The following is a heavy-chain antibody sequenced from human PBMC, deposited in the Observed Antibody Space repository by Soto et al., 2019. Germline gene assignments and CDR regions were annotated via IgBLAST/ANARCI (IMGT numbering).Heavy chain of an antibody. CDR3: ARVPFWSGYYTGIWFDP. J-gene: IGHJ5*02. D-gene: IGHD3-3*01. V-gene: IGHV4-59*02. CDR1: GDSVNSYY. CDR2: IYYSGST. Sequence: SETLSLTCTVTGDSVNSYYWSWMRQPPGKGLEWIGYIYYSGSTNYNPSLKSRVTISVDTSKNQFSLKLSSVTAADTAVYYCARVPFWSGYYTGIWFDPWGQGTLVTVSS.